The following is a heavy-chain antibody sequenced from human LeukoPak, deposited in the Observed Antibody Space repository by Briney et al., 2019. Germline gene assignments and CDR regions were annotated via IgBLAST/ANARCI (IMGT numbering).Heavy chain of an antibody. J-gene: IGHJ1*01. CDR1: GYTFTGYY. CDR2: INPSGGST. D-gene: IGHD2-2*02. CDR3: ARAGRDCSSTSCYTPAEYFQH. V-gene: IGHV1-46*01. Sequence: ASVKVSCKASGYTFTGYYMHWVRQAPGQGLEWMGIINPSGGSTSYAQKFQGRVTMTRDMSTSTVYMELSSLRSEDTAVYYCARAGRDCSSTSCYTPAEYFQHWGQGTLVTVSS.